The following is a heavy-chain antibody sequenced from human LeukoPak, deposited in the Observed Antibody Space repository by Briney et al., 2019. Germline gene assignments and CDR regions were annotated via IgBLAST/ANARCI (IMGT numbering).Heavy chain of an antibody. Sequence: PGGSLRLSCAASGFTFSSYWMHWVRQAPGKGLVWVSRINSDGSSTSYADSVKGRFTISRDNAKNTLYLQMNSLRAEDTAVYYCARPHYDILTGYQAPYYYYYYMDVWGKGTTVTISS. CDR2: INSDGSST. CDR3: ARPHYDILTGYQAPYYYYYYMDV. D-gene: IGHD3-9*01. J-gene: IGHJ6*03. V-gene: IGHV3-74*01. CDR1: GFTFSSYW.